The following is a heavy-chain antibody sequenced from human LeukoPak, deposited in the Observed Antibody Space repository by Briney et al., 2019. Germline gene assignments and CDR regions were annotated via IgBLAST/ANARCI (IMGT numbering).Heavy chain of an antibody. V-gene: IGHV1-24*01. Sequence: ASVKVSCKVSGFSLSDLSMNWVRQAPGKGLEWMGGFDPEDGELFYAQKFQGRVTMTGDTSTDTVYMELSSLTSEDTAVYYCATLHDPPPVYHYHYHGMDVWGQGTTAIVSS. CDR3: ATLHDPPPVYHYHYHGMDV. D-gene: IGHD1-1*01. CDR2: FDPEDGEL. J-gene: IGHJ6*02. CDR1: GFSLSDLS.